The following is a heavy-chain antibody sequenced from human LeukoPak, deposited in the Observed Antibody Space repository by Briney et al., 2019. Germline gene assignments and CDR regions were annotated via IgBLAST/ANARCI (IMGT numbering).Heavy chain of an antibody. D-gene: IGHD3-16*01. CDR3: ARDNDSRDPPHFDY. V-gene: IGHV1-69*06. J-gene: IGHJ4*02. CDR1: RGMFSSSV. CDR2: FIPIFGTA. Sequence: LVKVSCKPSRGMFSSSVISWGRQAAGPGRKCWGGFIPIFGTADYAQMFRGRVTITADKSTRTAYMELGSLRSEDTAGCYWARDNDSRDPPHFDYWGQGTLVTVSS.